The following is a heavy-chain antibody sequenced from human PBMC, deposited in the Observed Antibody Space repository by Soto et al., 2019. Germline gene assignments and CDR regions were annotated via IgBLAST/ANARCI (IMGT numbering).Heavy chain of an antibody. V-gene: IGHV1-69*12. CDR2: IIPIFGTA. CDR1: GGTFSSYA. Sequence: QVQLVQSGAEVKKPGSSVKVSCKASGGTFSSYAISWVRQAPGQGLEWMGGIIPIFGTANYAQKFQGRVTITADESTSTAHMELSSLRSEDTAVYYCARRLLRLTPRDLDVWGQGTTVTVSS. D-gene: IGHD3-22*01. J-gene: IGHJ6*02. CDR3: ARRLLRLTPRDLDV.